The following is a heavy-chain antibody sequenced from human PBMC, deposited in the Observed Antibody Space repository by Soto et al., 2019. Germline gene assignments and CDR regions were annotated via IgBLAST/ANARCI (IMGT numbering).Heavy chain of an antibody. J-gene: IGHJ5*02. V-gene: IGHV4-31*03. CDR2: IYVTGAV. CDR3: ARLRIATNNYKWFDP. D-gene: IGHD2-21*01. Sequence: SETLSLTCSVSGAALNSGDYYWSWIRQVPGKGLEWIGHIYVTGAVDYNPSLRDRITISQGTSERQFSLNLRLVTAADTAVYYCARLRIATNNYKWFDPWGQGTLVTVSS. CDR1: GAALNSGDYY.